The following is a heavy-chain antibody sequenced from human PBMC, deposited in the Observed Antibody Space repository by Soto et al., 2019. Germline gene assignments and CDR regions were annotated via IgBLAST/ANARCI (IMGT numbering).Heavy chain of an antibody. CDR1: GFTFSNYG. D-gene: IGHD2-15*01. V-gene: IGHV3-30*18. Sequence: QVHLVESGGGVVQPGRSLRLSCAASGFTFSNYGMHWVSQAPGKGLEWLAVMSFDGSNEYYADSVQGRLTISRDNSKNTLYLQMNSLRTEDTAVYHCAKDAAVAFDIWGQGTMVTVSS. CDR2: MSFDGSNE. J-gene: IGHJ3*02. CDR3: AKDAAVAFDI.